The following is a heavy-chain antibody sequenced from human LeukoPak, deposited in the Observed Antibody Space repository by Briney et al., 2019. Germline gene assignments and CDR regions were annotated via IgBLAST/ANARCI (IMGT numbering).Heavy chain of an antibody. Sequence: GGSLRLSCAASGFTFSSYWMHWVRQAPGKGLVWVSRINSDGSSTSYADSVKGRFTISRDNAKNTLYLQMNSLRAEDTAVYYCARERYYYGSGSLLDYWGQGTLVTDSS. CDR1: GFTFSSYW. D-gene: IGHD3-10*01. CDR2: INSDGSST. V-gene: IGHV3-74*01. J-gene: IGHJ4*02. CDR3: ARERYYYGSGSLLDY.